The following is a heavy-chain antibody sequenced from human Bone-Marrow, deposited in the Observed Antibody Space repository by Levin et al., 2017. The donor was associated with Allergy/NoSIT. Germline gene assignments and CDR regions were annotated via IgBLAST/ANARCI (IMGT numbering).Heavy chain of an antibody. CDR2: MDSDGSNT. V-gene: IGHV3-74*01. D-gene: IGHD6-19*01. Sequence: GGSLRLSCAASGFTFSSYWMHWVRQAPGKGLVWVSRMDSDGSNTNYADSVKGRFTISRDNAKNTLYLQMNSLRAEDTAVYYCARVVSGSLDYWGQGTLVTVSS. J-gene: IGHJ4*02. CDR3: ARVVSGSLDY. CDR1: GFTFSSYW.